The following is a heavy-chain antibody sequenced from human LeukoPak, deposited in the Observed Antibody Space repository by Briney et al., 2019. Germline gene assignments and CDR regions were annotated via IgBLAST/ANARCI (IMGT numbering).Heavy chain of an antibody. Sequence: GRSLRLSCAASGFTFSSYGMHWVRQAPGKGLEWVAVISYGGSNKYYADSVKGRFTISRDNSKNTLYLQMNSLRAEDTAVYYCAKDYDYVWGSYRATPFDYWGQGTLVTVSS. CDR1: GFTFSSYG. V-gene: IGHV3-30*18. J-gene: IGHJ4*02. CDR2: ISYGGSNK. D-gene: IGHD3-16*02. CDR3: AKDYDYVWGSYRATPFDY.